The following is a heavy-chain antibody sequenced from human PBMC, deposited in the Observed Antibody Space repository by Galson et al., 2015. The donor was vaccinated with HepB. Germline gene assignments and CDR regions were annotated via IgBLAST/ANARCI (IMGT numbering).Heavy chain of an antibody. CDR2: INHSGST. Sequence: LRLSCAASGFTFSTYSMNWVRQPPGKGLEWIGEINHSGSTNYNPSLISRVTISVDTSKNQFSLKLSSVTAADTAVYYCARGRYYDSSGYYNNWFDPWGQGTLVSVSS. V-gene: IGHV4-34*01. J-gene: IGHJ5*02. CDR1: GFTFSTYS. D-gene: IGHD3-22*01. CDR3: ARGRYYDSSGYYNNWFDP.